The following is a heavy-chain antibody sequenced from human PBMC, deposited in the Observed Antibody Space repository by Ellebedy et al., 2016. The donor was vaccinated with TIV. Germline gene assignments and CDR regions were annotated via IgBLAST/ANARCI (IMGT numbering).Heavy chain of an antibody. CDR2: IYYSGST. V-gene: IGHV4-31*03. CDR1: GGSISSGGYY. D-gene: IGHD5-18*01. Sequence: MPSETLSLTCTVSGGSISSGGYYWSWIRQHPGKGLEWIGYIYYSGSTYYNPSLKSRVTISVDTSKNQFSLKLSSVTAADTAVYYCARGGYSYGYGYWGQGTLVTVSS. J-gene: IGHJ4*02. CDR3: ARGGYSYGYGY.